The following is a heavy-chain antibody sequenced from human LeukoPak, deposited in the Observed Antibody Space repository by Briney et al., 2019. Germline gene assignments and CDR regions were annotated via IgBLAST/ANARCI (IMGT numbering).Heavy chain of an antibody. D-gene: IGHD2-8*01. CDR3: ARRSRNGLDAFDI. CDR1: AYTFNDYY. J-gene: IGHJ3*02. V-gene: IGHV1-2*02. Sequence: ASVKVSCKASAYTFNDYYVHWVRQAPGQGLQWMGWIGPNSDDAEYAQKFQGRFTMTRDRSISTAYMDLGRLTSDDTAVYYCARRSRNGLDAFDIWGQGTMVTVSS. CDR2: IGPNSDDA.